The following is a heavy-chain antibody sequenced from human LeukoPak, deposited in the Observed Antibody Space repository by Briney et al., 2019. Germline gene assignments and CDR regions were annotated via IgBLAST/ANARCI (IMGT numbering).Heavy chain of an antibody. CDR1: GYTFTSYY. J-gene: IGHJ3*02. V-gene: IGHV1-46*01. Sequence: ASVKVSCKASGYTFTSYYMHWVRQAPGQGLEWMGIINPSGGSTSYAQKFQGRVTMTRDTSTSTVYMELSSLRSEDTAVYYCARASHPLWVGAHDAFDIWGQGTMVTVSS. CDR3: ARASHPLWVGAHDAFDI. CDR2: INPSGGST. D-gene: IGHD1-26*01.